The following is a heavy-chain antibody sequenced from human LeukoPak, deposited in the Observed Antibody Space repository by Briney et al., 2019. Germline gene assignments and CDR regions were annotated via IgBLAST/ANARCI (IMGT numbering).Heavy chain of an antibody. CDR1: GGSISGYY. D-gene: IGHD3-9*01. CDR2: IYYSGST. V-gene: IGHV4-59*08. J-gene: IGHJ4*02. CDR3: ARSLAHYDILTEPFDY. Sequence: SETLSLTCTVSGGSISGYYWSWIRQPPGKGLEWIGYIYYSGSTNYNPSLKSRVTISVDTSKNQFSLKLSSVTAADTAVYYCARSLAHYDILTEPFDYWGQGTLVTVSS.